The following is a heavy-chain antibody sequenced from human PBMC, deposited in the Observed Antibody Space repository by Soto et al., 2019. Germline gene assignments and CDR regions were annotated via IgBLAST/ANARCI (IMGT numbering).Heavy chain of an antibody. CDR2: ISAYNGNT. Sequence: ASVKVSCKASGYTFTSYGTSWVRQAPGQGLEWMGWISAYNGNTNYAQKLQGRVTMTTDTSTSTAYMELRSLRSDDTAVYYCARLACSSTSCYTHNAFDIWGQGTMVTVSS. V-gene: IGHV1-18*01. D-gene: IGHD2-2*02. CDR3: ARLACSSTSCYTHNAFDI. CDR1: GYTFTSYG. J-gene: IGHJ3*02.